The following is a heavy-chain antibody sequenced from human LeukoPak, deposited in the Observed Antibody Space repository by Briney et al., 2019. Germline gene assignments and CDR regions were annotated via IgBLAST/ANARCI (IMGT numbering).Heavy chain of an antibody. J-gene: IGHJ4*02. V-gene: IGHV1-18*01. Sequence: ASVTVSCKASVYTFTSYGISWVRQAPGQGLEWMGWISAYNGNTNYAQKLRGRVTMTTDTSTSTAYMELRGLRSDDTAVYYCARAGWRYYFDYWGQGTLVTVSS. D-gene: IGHD2-15*01. CDR2: ISAYNGNT. CDR3: ARAGWRYYFDY. CDR1: VYTFTSYG.